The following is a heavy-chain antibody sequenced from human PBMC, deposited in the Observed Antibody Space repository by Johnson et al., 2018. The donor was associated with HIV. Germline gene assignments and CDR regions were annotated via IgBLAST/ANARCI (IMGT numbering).Heavy chain of an antibody. D-gene: IGHD2-15*01. Sequence: QVQLVESGGGLVQPGGSLRLSCAASGFTFSRYGMHWVRQAPGKGLEWVAFIRYDGNNKYYADSVKGRFTISRDNSKNTLYLQMNSLRAEDTAVYYCASGRVGGNDAFDIWGQGTMVTVSS. CDR2: IRYDGNNK. J-gene: IGHJ3*02. V-gene: IGHV3-30*02. CDR1: GFTFSRYG. CDR3: ASGRVGGNDAFDI.